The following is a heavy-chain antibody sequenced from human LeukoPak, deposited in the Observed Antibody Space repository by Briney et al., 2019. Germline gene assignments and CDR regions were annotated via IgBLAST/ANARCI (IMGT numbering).Heavy chain of an antibody. Sequence: KASETLSLTCTVSGGSISSSAYYWGWIRQPPGKGLEWIGSIYYSGTTYYNPSLKSRVTISVDTSKNQFSLKLNSVTAADTAVYYCARDESGYSYALFWGQGTLVTVSS. D-gene: IGHD5-18*01. V-gene: IGHV4-39*07. J-gene: IGHJ4*02. CDR2: IYYSGTT. CDR1: GGSISSSAYY. CDR3: ARDESGYSYALF.